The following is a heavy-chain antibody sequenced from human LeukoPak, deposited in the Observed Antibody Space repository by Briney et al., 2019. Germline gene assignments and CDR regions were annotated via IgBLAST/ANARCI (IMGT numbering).Heavy chain of an antibody. CDR1: GGSFSGCY. V-gene: IGHV3-53*01. Sequence: ETLSLTCAVYGGSFSGCYWSWVRQAPGKGLEWVSVIYSGGSTYYADSVKGRFTISRDNSKNTLYLQMNSLRAEDTAVYYCARERGYSGYDWGGLDYWGQGTLVTVSS. CDR3: ARERGYSGYDWGGLDY. CDR2: IYSGGST. J-gene: IGHJ4*02. D-gene: IGHD5-12*01.